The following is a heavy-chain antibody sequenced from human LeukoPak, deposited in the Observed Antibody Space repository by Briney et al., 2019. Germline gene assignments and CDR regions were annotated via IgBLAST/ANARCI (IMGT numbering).Heavy chain of an antibody. CDR3: ARGVCTTTNCYVVDY. Sequence: PGGSLRLSCAASGFTFSSYTMNWVRQPPGKGLEWVSNIGTSSTTIYYADSVKGRFTISRDNSKNTLYLQMNSLRDEDTAVYYCARGVCTTTNCYVVDYWGQGTLVTVSS. CDR1: GFTFSSYT. V-gene: IGHV3-48*02. CDR2: IGTSSTTI. D-gene: IGHD2-2*01. J-gene: IGHJ4*02.